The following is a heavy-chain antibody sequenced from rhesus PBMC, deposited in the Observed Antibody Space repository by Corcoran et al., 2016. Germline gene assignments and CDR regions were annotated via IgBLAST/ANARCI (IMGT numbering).Heavy chain of an antibody. Sequence: QVQLQESGPGLVKPSETLSLTCAVSGGSISSNYCSWIRQPPGKGLEWIWYIYGSIGSTYYNPSLKSRVTISTDTSKNQFSLKLSSVTAADTAVYYCARDNGWNDWGAFDFWGQGLRVTVSS. CDR1: GGSISSNY. J-gene: IGHJ3*01. CDR3: ARDNGWNDWGAFDF. CDR2: IYGSIGST. V-gene: IGHV4-160*01. D-gene: IGHD1-14*01.